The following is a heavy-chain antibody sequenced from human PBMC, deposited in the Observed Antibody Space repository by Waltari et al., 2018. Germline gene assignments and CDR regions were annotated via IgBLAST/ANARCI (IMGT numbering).Heavy chain of an antibody. CDR1: GFTFDDYG. Sequence: EVQLVESGGGVVRPGGSLRLSCAASGFTFDDYGMSWVRQAPGKWRGWGSGVNGNGVSTGYADSVKGRFTISRDNAKNSLYLQMNSLRAEDTALYHCARVAAVAGLEWDYWGQGTLVTVSS. D-gene: IGHD6-19*01. CDR3: ARVAAVAGLEWDY. J-gene: IGHJ4*02. V-gene: IGHV3-20*01. CDR2: VNGNGVST.